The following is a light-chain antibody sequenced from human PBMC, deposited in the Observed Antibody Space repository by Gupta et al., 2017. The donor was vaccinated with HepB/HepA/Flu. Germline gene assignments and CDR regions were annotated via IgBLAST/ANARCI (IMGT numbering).Light chain of an antibody. J-gene: IGKJ4*01. Sequence: IVLTQSPATLSLSPGERATLSCRASQSISSYLAWYQQRPGQAPRLLIYEASNRATGIPARFSGSGSGTDFTLTISSLEPEDFAVYYCQQRSNWPLTFGGGTKVEIK. CDR1: QSISSY. V-gene: IGKV3-11*01. CDR2: EAS. CDR3: QQRSNWPLT.